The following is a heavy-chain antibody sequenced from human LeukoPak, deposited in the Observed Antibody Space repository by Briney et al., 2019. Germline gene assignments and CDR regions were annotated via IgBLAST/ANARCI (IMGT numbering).Heavy chain of an antibody. Sequence: GGSLRLSCAASGFTFSSHAMSWVRQAPGKGLEWVSAISGSGGSTYYADSVKGRFTISRDNSKNTLYLQMNSLRAEDTAVYYCAKDRVGATIVDAFDIWGQGTMVTVSS. V-gene: IGHV3-23*01. CDR2: ISGSGGST. CDR1: GFTFSSHA. D-gene: IGHD1-26*01. CDR3: AKDRVGATIVDAFDI. J-gene: IGHJ3*02.